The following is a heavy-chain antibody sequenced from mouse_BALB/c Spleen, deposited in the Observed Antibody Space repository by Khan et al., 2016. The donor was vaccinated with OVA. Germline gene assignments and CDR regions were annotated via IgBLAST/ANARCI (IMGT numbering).Heavy chain of an antibody. Sequence: VQLKESGGGLVKPGGSLKLSCAASGFTFSDYYMYWVRQTPEKRLEWVATISDGGSYTYYPDSVKGRFTISRDNAKNNLYLQMSSRKSEDTAMYYCARAGYGGFAYWGQGTLVTVSA. J-gene: IGHJ3*01. V-gene: IGHV5-4*02. D-gene: IGHD1-1*02. CDR2: ISDGGSYT. CDR1: GFTFSDYY. CDR3: ARAGYGGFAY.